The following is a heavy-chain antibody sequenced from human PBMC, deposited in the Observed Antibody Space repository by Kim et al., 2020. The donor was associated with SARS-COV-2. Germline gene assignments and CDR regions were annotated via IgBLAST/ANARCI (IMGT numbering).Heavy chain of an antibody. Sequence: GGSLRLSCTASGFTFTNYWMTWVRQAPGKGLEWVATTKSDGSEKYHMDSVKGRFTITRDTAKNSLYLQMNSLGVEDTAIYYCARDPESSTFYDFWRGYYAFDHWGQETLGTVS. CDR3: ARDPESSTFYDFWRGYYAFDH. V-gene: IGHV3-7*01. CDR2: TKSDGSEK. CDR1: GFTFTNYW. D-gene: IGHD3-3*01. J-gene: IGHJ4*02.